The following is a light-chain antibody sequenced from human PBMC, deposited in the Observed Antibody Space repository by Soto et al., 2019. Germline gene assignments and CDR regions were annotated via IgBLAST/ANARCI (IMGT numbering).Light chain of an antibody. J-gene: IGKJ4*01. CDR3: QQYDSYPFT. CDR2: KAS. V-gene: IGKV1-5*03. Sequence: DIQMTQSPSTLSASVGDRVTITCRASQSINNWLAWYQQKPGKAPKLLISKASNLKSGVPSRFSGTGSGTEFTLTISCLQPDDFASYYCQQYDSYPFTCGGGTKVEI. CDR1: QSINNW.